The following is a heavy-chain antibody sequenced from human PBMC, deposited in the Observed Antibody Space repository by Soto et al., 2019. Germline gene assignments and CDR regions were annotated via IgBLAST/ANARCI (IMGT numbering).Heavy chain of an antibody. V-gene: IGHV4-39*01. D-gene: IGHD4-17*01. Sequence: QLQLQESGPGLVKPSETLSLTCTVSGGSISSSSYYWGWIRQPPGKGVEWIGSIYYSESTYYNPPFSGRYPTPHHTSKHQFPLKLSSVTAADTAVHYCARHHDYGDYAFDSWRQGTLVTVSS. CDR3: ARHHDYGDYAFDS. CDR1: GGSISSSSYY. J-gene: IGHJ4*02. CDR2: IYYSEST.